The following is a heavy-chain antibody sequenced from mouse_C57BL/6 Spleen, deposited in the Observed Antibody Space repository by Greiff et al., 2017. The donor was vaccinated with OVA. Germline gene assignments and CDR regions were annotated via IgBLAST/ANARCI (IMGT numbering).Heavy chain of an antibody. J-gene: IGHJ3*01. CDR3: ARAPDYDYEFAY. V-gene: IGHV1-69*01. CDR1: GYTFTSYW. CDR2: IDPSDSYT. Sequence: QVQLQQSGAELVMPGASVKLSCKASGYTFTSYWMHWVKQRPGQGLEWIGEIDPSDSYTNYNQKFKGKSTLTVDKSSSTAYMQLSSLTSEDSAVYYCARAPDYDYEFAYWGQGTLVTVSA. D-gene: IGHD2-4*01.